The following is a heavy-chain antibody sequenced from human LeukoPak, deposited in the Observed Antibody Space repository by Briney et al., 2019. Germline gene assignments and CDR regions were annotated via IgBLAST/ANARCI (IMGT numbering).Heavy chain of an antibody. D-gene: IGHD5-18*01. CDR1: GFTVSSNY. CDR3: ARDGDTLVGFDY. CDR2: IYSGGST. V-gene: IGHV3-66*02. Sequence: PGGSLRLSCAASGFTVSSNYMSWVRQAPGKGLEWVSVIYSGGSTYYADSVKGRFTISRDNSKNTLHLQMNSLRAEDTAVYYCARDGDTLVGFDYWGQGTLVTVSS. J-gene: IGHJ4*02.